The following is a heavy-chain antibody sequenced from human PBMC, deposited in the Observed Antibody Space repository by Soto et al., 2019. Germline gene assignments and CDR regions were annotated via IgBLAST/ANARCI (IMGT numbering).Heavy chain of an antibody. CDR3: ARAPLAYCGGDCYDLYYYYYGMDV. CDR1: GGSISSSNW. Sequence: QVQLQESGPGLVKPSGTLSLTCAVSGGSISSSNWWSWVRQPPGKGLEWIGEIYHSGSTNYNPSLKSRVTISVDKSKNQFSLKLSSVTAADTAVYYCARAPLAYCGGDCYDLYYYYYGMDVWGQGTTVTVSS. D-gene: IGHD2-21*02. J-gene: IGHJ6*02. CDR2: IYHSGST. V-gene: IGHV4-4*02.